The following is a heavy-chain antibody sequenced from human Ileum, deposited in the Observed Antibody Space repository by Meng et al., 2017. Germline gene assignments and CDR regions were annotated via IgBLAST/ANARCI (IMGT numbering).Heavy chain of an antibody. CDR2: INGDETIT. D-gene: IGHD1-26*01. CDR3: VRRGEVGATDRHFDN. J-gene: IGHJ4*02. Sequence: EVHWAWARGGLVRSGGSLRLSCAASGFTFSSYWMHWVRQVPGKGLVWVSRINGDETITHYADSVKGRFTISRDNAKNTLYLKLNSLRGEDTAVYYCVRRGEVGATDRHFDNWGQGTLVTVSS. CDR1: GFTFSSYW. V-gene: IGHV3-74*01.